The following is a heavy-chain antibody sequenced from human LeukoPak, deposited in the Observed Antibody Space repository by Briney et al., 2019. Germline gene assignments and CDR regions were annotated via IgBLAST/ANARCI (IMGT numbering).Heavy chain of an antibody. V-gene: IGHV3-74*01. J-gene: IGHJ4*02. CDR2: INTDTRGT. CDR1: KFTFSDYS. D-gene: IGHD3-16*01. CDR3: ARAGAYHFDN. Sequence: GGSLRLSCAASKFTFSDYSMHWVRQAPGKGLVWVSIINTDTRGTYYADSVKGRFTISRDNAKNTLYLHMNSLRAEDTAVYYCARAGAYHFDNWGQGTLVTVSS.